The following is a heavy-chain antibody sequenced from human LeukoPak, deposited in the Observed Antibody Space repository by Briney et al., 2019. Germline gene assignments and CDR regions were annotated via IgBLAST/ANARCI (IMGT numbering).Heavy chain of an antibody. CDR1: GYSIRSGYY. D-gene: IGHD5-18*01. V-gene: IGHV4-38-2*02. CDR2: IYHSGST. CDR3: ARVGAWIQLGYFDY. Sequence: SETLSLTCTVSGYSIRSGYYWGWIRPPPGKGLEWIGSIYHSGSTSYNPSLKSRVTISVDTSKNQFSLQLSSVTATDTAVYYCARVGAWIQLGYFDYWGQGTLVTVSS. J-gene: IGHJ4*02.